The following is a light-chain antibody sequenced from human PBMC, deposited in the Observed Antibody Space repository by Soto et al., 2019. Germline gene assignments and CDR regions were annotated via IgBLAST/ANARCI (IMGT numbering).Light chain of an antibody. V-gene: IGLV2-23*01. J-gene: IGLJ3*02. CDR3: CSYASGLWV. CDR2: EGS. CDR1: SSDVGSYKF. Sequence: QSALTQPASVSGSPGQSITISCTGTSSDVGSYKFVSWYQQHPGKAPKLIIYEGSKRPSGVSNRFSDSKSGNTASLTFSGLQAEDEADYYCCSYASGLWVFGGGTKPTVL.